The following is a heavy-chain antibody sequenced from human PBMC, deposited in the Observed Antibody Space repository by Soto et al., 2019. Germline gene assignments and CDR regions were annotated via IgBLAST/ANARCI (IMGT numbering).Heavy chain of an antibody. CDR3: ARDERLDISYGSGSHFDY. CDR2: IYPGDSDT. J-gene: IGHJ4*02. Sequence: EVQLVQSGAEVKKPGESLKISCKGSGYSFTSYWIGWVRQMPGKGLEWMGIIYPGDSDTRYSPSFQGQVTISADKSITTAYPNWITLQPTESAMYSCARDERLDISYGSGSHFDYWGQGTLVSVSS. CDR1: GYSFTSYW. D-gene: IGHD3-10*01. V-gene: IGHV5-51*03.